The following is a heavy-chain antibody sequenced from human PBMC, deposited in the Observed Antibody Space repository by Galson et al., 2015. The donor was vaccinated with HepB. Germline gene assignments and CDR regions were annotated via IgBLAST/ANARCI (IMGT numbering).Heavy chain of an antibody. J-gene: IGHJ6*02. CDR2: INPSGGST. Sequence: SVKVSCKASGYTFTSYHMHWVRQAPGQGLEWMGIINPSGGSTSYAQKFQGRVTMTRDTSTSTVYMELSSLRSEDTAVYYCARDPRYYDSSGYDNYYYYYGMDVWGQGTTVTVSS. CDR1: GYTFTSYH. V-gene: IGHV1-46*01. CDR3: ARDPRYYDSSGYDNYYYYYGMDV. D-gene: IGHD3-22*01.